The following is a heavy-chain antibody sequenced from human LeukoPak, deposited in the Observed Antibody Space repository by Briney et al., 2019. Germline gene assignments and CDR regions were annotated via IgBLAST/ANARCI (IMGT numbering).Heavy chain of an antibody. CDR2: IWYDGSNK. J-gene: IGHJ6*02. CDR3: ARDQVDTLTGNPYYYYGMDV. V-gene: IGHV3-33*01. Sequence: PGRSLRLSCAASGFTFSSYGMHWVRQAPGKGLEWVAVIWYDGSNKYYADSVKGRFTISRDNSKNTLYLQMNSLRAEDTAVYYCARDQVDTLTGNPYYYYGMDVWGQGTTVTVSS. D-gene: IGHD3-9*01. CDR1: GFTFSSYG.